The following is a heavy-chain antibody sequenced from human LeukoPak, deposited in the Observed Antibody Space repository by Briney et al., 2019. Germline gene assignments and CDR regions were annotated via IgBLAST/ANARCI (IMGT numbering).Heavy chain of an antibody. J-gene: IGHJ4*02. CDR2: ITTSDGNT. Sequence: GGSLRLSCAASGITFSSYTMSWVRQAPGKGLEWVSTITTSDGNTYYADSVKGRFTVSRDNSKNTLFLQMNSLRAEDTAVYYCAKDGGLWVSAHWGDSWGRGTLVTVSS. CDR3: AKDGGLWVSAHWGDS. CDR1: GITFSSYT. V-gene: IGHV3-23*01. D-gene: IGHD7-27*01.